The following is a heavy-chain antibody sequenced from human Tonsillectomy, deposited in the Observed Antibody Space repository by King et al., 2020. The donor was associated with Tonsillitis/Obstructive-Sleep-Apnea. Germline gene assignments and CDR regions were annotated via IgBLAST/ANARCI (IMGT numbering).Heavy chain of an antibody. CDR1: GYGFTTFW. CDR2: IYPGDSDT. D-gene: IGHD2-15*01. CDR3: ARHGSGGSWGAFDI. V-gene: IGHV5-51*01. J-gene: IGHJ3*02. Sequence: DGQLVQSGPEVKKPGESLKISCQSSGYGFTTFWIGWVRQMPGKGLEWMGIIYPGDSDTTYSPSFQGQVTMSVDKSINTAYLQWSSLKASDTAIYYCARHGSGGSWGAFDIWGQGTVVTVSS.